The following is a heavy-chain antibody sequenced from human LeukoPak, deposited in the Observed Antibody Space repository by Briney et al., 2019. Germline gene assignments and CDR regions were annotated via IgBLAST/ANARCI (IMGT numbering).Heavy chain of an antibody. V-gene: IGHV1-69*04. J-gene: IGHJ6*02. D-gene: IGHD3-3*01. CDR3: ARDRDRLLFGVAIGEGYYYGMDV. CDR2: IIPILGIA. Sequence: GASVKVSCKASGGTFSSYAISWVRQAPGQGLEWMGRIIPILGIANYAQKFQGRVTITADKSTSTAYMELSSLRSEDTAVYYCARDRDRLLFGVAIGEGYYYGMDVWGQGTTVTVSS. CDR1: GGTFSSYA.